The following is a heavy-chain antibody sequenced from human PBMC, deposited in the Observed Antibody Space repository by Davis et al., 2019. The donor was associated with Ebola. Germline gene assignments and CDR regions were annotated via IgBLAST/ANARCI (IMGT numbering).Heavy chain of an antibody. CDR2: IYYSGST. J-gene: IGHJ4*02. V-gene: IGHV4-39*07. CDR1: GGSISSSSYY. CDR3: ARDRGGSYPFFDY. D-gene: IGHD1-26*01. Sequence: SETLSLTCTVSGGSISSSSYYWGWIRQPPGKGLEWIGSIYYSGSTNFNPSLKSRVTISVDTSKNQFSLKLSSVTAADTAVYYCARDRGGSYPFFDYWGQGTLVTVSS.